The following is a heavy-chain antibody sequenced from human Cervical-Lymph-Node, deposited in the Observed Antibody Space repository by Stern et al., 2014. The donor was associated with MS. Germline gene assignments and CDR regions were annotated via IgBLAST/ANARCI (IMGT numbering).Heavy chain of an antibody. V-gene: IGHV4-61*01. D-gene: IGHD5/OR15-5a*01. J-gene: IGHJ5*01. CDR3: ARLLRFELVHEDS. CDR1: GGSVSSGLYY. CDR2: FYYNGST. Sequence: QVQLQESGPGLVKPSETLSLTCTVSGGSVSSGLYYWSWDPPPPGKGLEWIGNFYYNGSTDYKSSLMSLVTISAYMSKQQFALRVTSVTGADTADYYCARLLRFELVHEDSWGQGSLVTVSS.